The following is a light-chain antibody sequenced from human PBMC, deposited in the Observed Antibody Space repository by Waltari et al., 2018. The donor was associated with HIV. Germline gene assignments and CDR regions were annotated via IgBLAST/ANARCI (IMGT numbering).Light chain of an antibody. J-gene: IGLJ2*01. CDR2: EVS. Sequence: QSALTQPASVSGSPGQSITISCTGTSSDVGGYNYVSWYQQHPGKAPKPMIYEVSKRPAGVSYPFSGSKSGNPASLTISGLPGEDGADYYCSSYSSSGTLVFGGGTKLTVL. V-gene: IGLV2-14*01. CDR1: SSDVGGYNY. CDR3: SSYSSSGTLV.